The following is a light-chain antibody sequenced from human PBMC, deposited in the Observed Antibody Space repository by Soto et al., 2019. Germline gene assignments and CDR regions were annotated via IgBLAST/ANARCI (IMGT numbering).Light chain of an antibody. Sequence: EIVMTQSPANLSVSLGERATLSCRASQSVSSNLVWYQQRPAQAPSLLIYDASARATDIPPRISASGSGTEFTLTISSLQSEDFAIYYCQQYNKWPLTFGQGTKLEIK. CDR1: QSVSSN. CDR2: DAS. V-gene: IGKV3-15*01. CDR3: QQYNKWPLT. J-gene: IGKJ2*01.